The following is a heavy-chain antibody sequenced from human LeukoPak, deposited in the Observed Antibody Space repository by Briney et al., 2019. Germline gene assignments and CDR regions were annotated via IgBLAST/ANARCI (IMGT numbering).Heavy chain of an antibody. CDR2: INAGNGNT. CDR1: GYTFTSYA. CDR3: ARDAKDARPADGLDY. Sequence: ASVKVSCKASGYTFTSYAMHWVRQAPGQRLEWMGWINAGNGNTKYSQKFQGRVTITRDTSASTAYMELSSLRSEDTAVYYCARDAKDARPADGLDYWGQGTLVTVSS. V-gene: IGHV1-3*01. D-gene: IGHD5-24*01. J-gene: IGHJ4*02.